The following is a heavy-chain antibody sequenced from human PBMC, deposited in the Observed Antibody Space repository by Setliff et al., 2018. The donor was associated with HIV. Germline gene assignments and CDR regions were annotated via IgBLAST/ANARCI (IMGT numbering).Heavy chain of an antibody. Sequence: ASVKVSCKASGYTFTNFGITWVRQVPGQGLEWMGWVNTNNDKTNYAQKFQGRITMTTDRSTKTAYLDLGSLRPDDTAVYYCARDLYTSGWPNWFDPWGPGTLVTVSS. CDR1: GYTFTNFG. V-gene: IGHV1-18*01. CDR2: VNTNNDKT. D-gene: IGHD6-19*01. CDR3: ARDLYTSGWPNWFDP. J-gene: IGHJ5*02.